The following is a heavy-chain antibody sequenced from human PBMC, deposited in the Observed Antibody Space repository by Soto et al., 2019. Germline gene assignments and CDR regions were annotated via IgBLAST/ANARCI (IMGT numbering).Heavy chain of an antibody. D-gene: IGHD6-19*01. V-gene: IGHV4-59*01. CDR2: IYYSGST. CDR1: GFNISSYY. J-gene: IGHJ4*02. CDR3: ARTRGSSGWLDY. Sequence: PSETQSLPRTFSGFNISSYYWSWIRQPPGKGLEWIGYIYYSGSTNYNPSLKSRVTISVDTSKSQVSLKLSSVTAADTAVYHCARTRGSSGWLDYWSQGTLVTVSS.